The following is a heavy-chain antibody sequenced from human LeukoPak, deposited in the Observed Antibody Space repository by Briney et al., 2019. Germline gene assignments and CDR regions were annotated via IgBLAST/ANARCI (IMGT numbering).Heavy chain of an antibody. CDR1: GFTFSSYW. Sequence: PGGSLRLSCAASGFTFSSYWMNWVRQAPGKGLVWVSRIASDGSSTTYADSVKGRFTISRDNAKSTLYLQMNSLRAEDTAVYYCTRGGITYDYWGQGILVSVSS. V-gene: IGHV3-74*01. CDR3: TRGGITYDY. J-gene: IGHJ4*02. CDR2: IASDGSST. D-gene: IGHD3-10*01.